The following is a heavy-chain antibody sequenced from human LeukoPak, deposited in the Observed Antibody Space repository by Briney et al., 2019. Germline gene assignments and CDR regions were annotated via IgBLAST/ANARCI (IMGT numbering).Heavy chain of an antibody. CDR2: ISYDGSNK. V-gene: IGHV3-30*04. Sequence: PGRSLRLSCAASGFTFSSYAMHWVRQAPGKGLEWVAVISYDGSNKCYADSVKGRFTISRDNPKNTPYLQMNSLRAEDTAVYYCARVWGDSSGWYYFDYWGQGTLVTVSS. J-gene: IGHJ4*02. D-gene: IGHD6-13*01. CDR3: ARVWGDSSGWYYFDY. CDR1: GFTFSSYA.